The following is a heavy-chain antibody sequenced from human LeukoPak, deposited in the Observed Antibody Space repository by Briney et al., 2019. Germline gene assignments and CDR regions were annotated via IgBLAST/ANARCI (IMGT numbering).Heavy chain of an antibody. D-gene: IGHD1-26*01. Sequence: SETLSLTCPVSGGSISSYYWSRIRQPPGKGLEWIGYIYYSGSTNYNPSLKSRVTISVDTSKNQFSLKLSSVTAADTAVYYCARVGGSYRNDYWGQGTLVTVSS. J-gene: IGHJ4*02. V-gene: IGHV4-59*01. CDR1: GGSISSYY. CDR2: IYYSGST. CDR3: ARVGGSYRNDY.